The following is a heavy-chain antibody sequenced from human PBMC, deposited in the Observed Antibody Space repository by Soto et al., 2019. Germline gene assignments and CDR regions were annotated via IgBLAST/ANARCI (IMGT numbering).Heavy chain of an antibody. D-gene: IGHD3-22*01. CDR1: GFTFSDYY. V-gene: IGHV3-11*01. CDR2: ISSSDSIV. J-gene: IGHJ4*02. Sequence: PGGSLRLSCAASGFTFSDYYMSWIRQAPGKGLEWVSYISSSDSIVSYAGSVKGRFTISRDNAKNSLYLQMNSLGAEDTAVYFCARDLGYYDSSGYFDYWGQGTLVTVSS. CDR3: ARDLGYYDSSGYFDY.